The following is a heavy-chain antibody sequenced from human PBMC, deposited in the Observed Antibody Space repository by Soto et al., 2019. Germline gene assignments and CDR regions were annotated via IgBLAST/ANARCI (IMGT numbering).Heavy chain of an antibody. CDR1: GFTFSSYA. Sequence: ESGGGLIQPGGSVRLSCAASGFTFSSYAMTWVRQAPGKGLEWVSSISVDGSSYYADSVKGRFTISRDNSKNTLYLHMSSPRAEDTAVYYCAKNYFCDNWGQGTLVTVSS. CDR3: AKNYFCDN. V-gene: IGHV3-23*01. CDR2: ISVDGSS. J-gene: IGHJ4*02.